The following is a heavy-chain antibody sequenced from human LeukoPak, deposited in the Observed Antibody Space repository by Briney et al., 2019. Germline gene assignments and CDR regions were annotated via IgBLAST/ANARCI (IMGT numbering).Heavy chain of an antibody. J-gene: IGHJ4*02. D-gene: IGHD2-8*02. V-gene: IGHV3-23*01. CDR1: GFTFSTFA. CDR2: IFPSGGEI. Sequence: GGSLRLSCAASGFTFSTFAMIWVRQPPGKGLEWVSSIFPSGGEIHYADSVRGRFTISRDNSKSTLSLQMNTLRAEDTAIYYCATYRQVLLPFESWGQGTLVTVSS. CDR3: ATYRQVLLPFES.